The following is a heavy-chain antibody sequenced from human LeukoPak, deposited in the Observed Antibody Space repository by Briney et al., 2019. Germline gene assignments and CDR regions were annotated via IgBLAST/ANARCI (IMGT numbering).Heavy chain of an antibody. CDR3: AKASLRYYYDSSGYYYDY. CDR2: ISYDGSNK. Sequence: GGSLRLSCAASGFTFSSYGMHWVRQAPGKGLEGVAVISYDGSNKYYADSVKGRFTISRDNSKNTLYLQMNSLRAEDTAVYYCAKASLRYYYDSSGYYYDYWGQGTLVTVSS. CDR1: GFTFSSYG. D-gene: IGHD3-22*01. J-gene: IGHJ4*02. V-gene: IGHV3-30*18.